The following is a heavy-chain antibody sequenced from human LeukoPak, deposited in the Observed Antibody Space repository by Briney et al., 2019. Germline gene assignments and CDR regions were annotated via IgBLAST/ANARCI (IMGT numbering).Heavy chain of an antibody. CDR2: IYYSGST. Sequence: SETLSLTCTVSGGSISSNNYYWGWIRQPPGKGLEWIGSIYYSGSTYYNPSLKSRVTISVDTSKNQFSLKLSSVTAADTAVYYCARGGSYDYVWGSYLHDAFDIWGQGTMVTVSS. J-gene: IGHJ3*02. V-gene: IGHV4-39*07. D-gene: IGHD3-16*02. CDR1: GGSISSNNYY. CDR3: ARGGSYDYVWGSYLHDAFDI.